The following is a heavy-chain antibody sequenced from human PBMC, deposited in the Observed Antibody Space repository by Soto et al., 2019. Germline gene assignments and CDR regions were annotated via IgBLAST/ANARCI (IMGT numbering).Heavy chain of an antibody. CDR2: ISDDGSTA. CDR1: GFTFSAYW. J-gene: IGHJ4*02. V-gene: IGHV3-74*01. CDR3: ARGPRVSSTGTGAH. Sequence: LRLSCAVSGFTFSAYWMHWVRQVPGKGLTWVSRISDDGSTATYADSVKGRFVISRDNAKNSLYLEMNTLRADDSGLYYCARGPRVSSTGTGAHWGRGXLVTVSS. D-gene: IGHD1-1*01.